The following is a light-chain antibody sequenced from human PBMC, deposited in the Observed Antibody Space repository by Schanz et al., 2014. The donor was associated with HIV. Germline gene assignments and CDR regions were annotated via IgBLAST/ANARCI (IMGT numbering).Light chain of an antibody. V-gene: IGKV1-5*03. CDR2: RAS. J-gene: IGKJ2*01. CDR3: LQYDDESYT. CDR1: HYISSW. Sequence: DIQMTQSPSTLSASIGDEVTLTCRASHYISSWLAWYQQRPGQAPNLLIYRASTLETGVPSRFSGSGSGTEFTLTISSLQPDDFATYYCLQYDDESYTFGQGTKLEIK.